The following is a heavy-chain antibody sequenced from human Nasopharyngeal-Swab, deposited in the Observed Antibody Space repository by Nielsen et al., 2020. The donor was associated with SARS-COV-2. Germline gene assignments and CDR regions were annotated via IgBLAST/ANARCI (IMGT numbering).Heavy chain of an antibody. V-gene: IGHV3-11*04. J-gene: IGHJ6*02. CDR1: GFPFLSSS. CDR2: ISSSGSTI. CDR3: ARDGLDYDFWSAYFMDV. Sequence: GESLKISCAGTGFPFLSSSLPFIGKERGKGKERVSYISSSGSTIYYADSVKGRFTISRDNAKNSPYLQMNSLRAEDTAVYYCARDGLDYDFWSAYFMDVWGQGTTVTVSS. D-gene: IGHD3-3*01.